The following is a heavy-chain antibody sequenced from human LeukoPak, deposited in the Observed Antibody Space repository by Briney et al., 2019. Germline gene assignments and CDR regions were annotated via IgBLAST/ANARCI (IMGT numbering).Heavy chain of an antibody. CDR2: IHGGGDVT. Sequence: GGSLRLSCAVSGFTFNNYAMNWVRQAPEKGLEWVSTIHGGGDVTYYADSVKGRFTISRDNSRNTLYLQMNSLRAEDTAVYYCAKALSSSFYYFDLGGRGTLVTVSS. D-gene: IGHD3-16*02. CDR3: AKALSSSFYYFDL. V-gene: IGHV3-23*01. J-gene: IGHJ2*01. CDR1: GFTFNNYA.